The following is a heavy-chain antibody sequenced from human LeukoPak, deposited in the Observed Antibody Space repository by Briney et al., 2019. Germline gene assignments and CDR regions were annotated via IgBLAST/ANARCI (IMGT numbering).Heavy chain of an antibody. CDR3: ARDKKGIDY. CDR1: GFIFSSYA. CDR2: ISSDSGTI. D-gene: IGHD3-10*01. Sequence: GGSLRLSCAASGFIFSSYAKNWVRQAPGKGLEWISYISSDSGTIYYADSMKGRFTISRDNARNSLYLQMNSLRAEDTAVYYCARDKKGIDYWGQGTLVTVSS. V-gene: IGHV3-48*01. J-gene: IGHJ4*02.